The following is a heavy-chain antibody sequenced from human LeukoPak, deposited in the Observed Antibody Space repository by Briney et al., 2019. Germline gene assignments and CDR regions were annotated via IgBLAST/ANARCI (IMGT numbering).Heavy chain of an antibody. Sequence: GGSLRLSCAASGFTFSSYSMNWVRQAPGKGLEWVSSISSSSSYIYYADSVKGRFTISRDNAKNSLYLQMNSLRGEDTAVYYCARTPYDYVWGSYPNYYMDVWGKGTTVTVSS. V-gene: IGHV3-21*01. CDR3: ARTPYDYVWGSYPNYYMDV. CDR2: ISSSSSYI. CDR1: GFTFSSYS. D-gene: IGHD3-16*01. J-gene: IGHJ6*03.